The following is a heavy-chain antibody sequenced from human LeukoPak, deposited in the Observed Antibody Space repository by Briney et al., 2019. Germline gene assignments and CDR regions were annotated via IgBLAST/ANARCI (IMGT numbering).Heavy chain of an antibody. V-gene: IGHV3-64*01. D-gene: IGHD1-20*01. CDR2: ISSNGGST. J-gene: IGHJ4*02. Sequence: GRSLTLACAASGFTFSRYAMHGVRQAPGKGLESFSSISSNGGSTYYANSVKGRFTISRDNSKNTLYLQMGSLRAEDLAVYYCARDFGLTGKVDYWGQGTLVTVSS. CDR3: ARDFGLTGKVDY. CDR1: GFTFSRYA.